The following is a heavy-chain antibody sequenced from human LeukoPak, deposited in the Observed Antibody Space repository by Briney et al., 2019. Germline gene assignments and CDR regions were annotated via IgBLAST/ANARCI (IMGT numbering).Heavy chain of an antibody. CDR1: GFTFDDYA. Sequence: PGGSLRLSCAASGFTFDDYALHWVRQAPGKGLEWVSGISWNSGSLGYADSVKGRFTISRDNAKNSLFLQMNNLRLEDSALYYCAKDFRTTITSQFDNWGQGALVTVSS. J-gene: IGHJ4*02. V-gene: IGHV3-9*01. CDR3: AKDFRTTITSQFDN. CDR2: ISWNSGSL. D-gene: IGHD2-2*01.